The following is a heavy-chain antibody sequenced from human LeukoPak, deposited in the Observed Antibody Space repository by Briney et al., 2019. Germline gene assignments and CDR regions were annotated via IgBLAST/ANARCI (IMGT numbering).Heavy chain of an antibody. D-gene: IGHD3-22*01. CDR3: ARAGYYDSSGYIDY. J-gene: IGHJ4*02. Sequence: GGSLRLSCAASGFTFSSYEMSWVRQAPGKGLEWVSYISSSGSTIYYADSVKGRFTISRDSAKNSLYLQINSLRAEDTAVYYCARAGYYDSSGYIDYWGQGTLVTVSS. V-gene: IGHV3-48*03. CDR1: GFTFSSYE. CDR2: ISSSGSTI.